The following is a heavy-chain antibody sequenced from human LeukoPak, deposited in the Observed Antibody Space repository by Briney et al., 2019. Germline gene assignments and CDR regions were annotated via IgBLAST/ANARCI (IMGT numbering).Heavy chain of an antibody. CDR3: AKGRGGSCYSGVDY. CDR1: GFTFSSYA. D-gene: IGHD2-15*01. V-gene: IGHV3-23*01. Sequence: PGGSLRLSCAVSGFTFSSYAMTWVRQAPGKGLEWVSCSANGGTTYYTDSVKGRFTISRDSSKNTLHLQMNSLRAEDTALYYCAKGRGGSCYSGVDYWGHGTLVTVSS. CDR2: SANGGTT. J-gene: IGHJ4*01.